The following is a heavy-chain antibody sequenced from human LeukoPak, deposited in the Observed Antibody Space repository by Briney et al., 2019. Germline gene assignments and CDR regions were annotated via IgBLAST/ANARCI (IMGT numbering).Heavy chain of an antibody. D-gene: IGHD3-22*01. CDR3: ARDRDYDSANFDY. Sequence: GRSLRLSCAASGFTFSSFGMHWVRQAPGKGLEWVAVIWYDGGHKCYADSVKGRFSISRDNSKNTLYLQMNSLRAEDTAVYYCARDRDYDSANFDYWGQGTLVTVSS. V-gene: IGHV3-33*01. CDR2: IWYDGGHK. CDR1: GFTFSSFG. J-gene: IGHJ4*02.